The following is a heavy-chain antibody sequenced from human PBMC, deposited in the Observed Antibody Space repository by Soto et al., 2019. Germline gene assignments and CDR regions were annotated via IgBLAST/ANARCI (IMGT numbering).Heavy chain of an antibody. CDR1: GYTFTSYG. J-gene: IGHJ6*02. Sequence: QVQLVQSGAEVKKPGASVKVSCKASGYTFTSYGISWVRQAPGQGLEWMGWISAYNGNTNYAQKLQGRVTMTTDTSTSTAYMELRSLSSDDTAVYYWAREGYCISTSCRHYDYFGMDVWGQGTTVNVSS. CDR2: ISAYNGNT. D-gene: IGHD2-2*01. V-gene: IGHV1-18*01. CDR3: AREGYCISTSCRHYDYFGMDV.